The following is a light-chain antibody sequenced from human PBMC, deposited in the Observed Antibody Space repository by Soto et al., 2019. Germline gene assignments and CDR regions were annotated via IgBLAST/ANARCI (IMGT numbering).Light chain of an antibody. CDR3: QQADSFPVT. Sequence: DIQLSQSPSSVSASVGDRVIITCRASQGISTWSAWYQQKPGKAPKLLIYATSRLQRGVPSRFSGSGSGTDFTLSLSGLQPEDFATYYCQQADSFPVTFGGGTKVEIK. V-gene: IGKV1D-12*01. CDR1: QGISTW. J-gene: IGKJ4*01. CDR2: ATS.